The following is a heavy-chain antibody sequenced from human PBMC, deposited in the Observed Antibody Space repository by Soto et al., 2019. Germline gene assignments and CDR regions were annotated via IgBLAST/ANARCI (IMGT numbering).Heavy chain of an antibody. CDR2: ISAYNGNT. Sequence: QVQLVQSGAEVKKPGASVKVSCKASGYTFTSYGVSWVRQAPGQGLEWMGWISAYNGNTNYAQKLQGRVTMTTDTSTSTAYMELRSLRSDDTAVYYCARDHVGTHSSGWWGEGYWGQGTLVTVSS. CDR1: GYTFTSYG. D-gene: IGHD6-19*01. V-gene: IGHV1-18*01. CDR3: ARDHVGTHSSGWWGEGY. J-gene: IGHJ4*02.